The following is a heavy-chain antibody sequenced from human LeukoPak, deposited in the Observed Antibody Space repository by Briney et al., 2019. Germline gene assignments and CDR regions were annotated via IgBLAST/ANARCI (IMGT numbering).Heavy chain of an antibody. V-gene: IGHV1-46*01. CDR3: ARDLGSSSWTYYYGMDV. D-gene: IGHD6-13*01. CDR2: INPSGGIT. Sequence: GASVKVSCKASGYIITSYHMHWVRQVPGHGLEWIGIINPSGGITSYAQKFQGRVTWTWDTSTSTVYMELSSLRSEDTDVYYCARDLGSSSWTYYYGMDVWGQGTTVTVSS. J-gene: IGHJ6*02. CDR1: GYIITSYH.